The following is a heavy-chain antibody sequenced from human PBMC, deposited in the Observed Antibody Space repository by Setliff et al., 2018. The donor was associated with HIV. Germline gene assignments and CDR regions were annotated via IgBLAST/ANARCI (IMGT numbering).Heavy chain of an antibody. CDR1: GGSISSNSYY. J-gene: IGHJ4*01. CDR2: IYYSGGT. CDR3: APGEGVASTYYHD. Sequence: SETLSLTCTVSGGSISSNSYYWGWIRQPPGKGLEWIGSIYYSGGTYYNPSLKSRVTISVDTSKNQFSLMLDSVTAADTAVYYCAPGEGVASTYYHDWGQGTQVTVSS. V-gene: IGHV4-39*07. D-gene: IGHD3-3*01.